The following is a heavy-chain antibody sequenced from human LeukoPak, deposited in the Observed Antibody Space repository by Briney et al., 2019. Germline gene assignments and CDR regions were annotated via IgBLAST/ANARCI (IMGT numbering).Heavy chain of an antibody. CDR1: GYTFTGYY. CDR3: ARDIVVVAAGVYGMDV. V-gene: IGHV1-2*02. D-gene: IGHD2-15*01. Sequence: ASVKVSCKASGYTFTGYYMHWVRQAPGQGPEWIGWIKVNSGATNYAQKFQGRVTMTRDTSITTVYMELSSLRSDDTAVYYCARDIVVVAAGVYGMDVWGQGTTITVSS. CDR2: IKVNSGAT. J-gene: IGHJ6*02.